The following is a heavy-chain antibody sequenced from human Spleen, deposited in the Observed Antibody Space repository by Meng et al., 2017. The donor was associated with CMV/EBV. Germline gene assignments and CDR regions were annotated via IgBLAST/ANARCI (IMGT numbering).Heavy chain of an antibody. Sequence: ASVKVSCKASGYTFTGYSMHWVRQAPGQGLEWTGWINPYSGGTNYAQKFQGRVTMTRDTSISTAYMELSRLRSDDTAVYYCARADVVVPAATGDYWGQGTLVTVSS. CDR1: GYTFTGYS. CDR2: INPYSGGT. V-gene: IGHV1-2*02. J-gene: IGHJ4*02. D-gene: IGHD2-2*01. CDR3: ARADVVVPAATGDY.